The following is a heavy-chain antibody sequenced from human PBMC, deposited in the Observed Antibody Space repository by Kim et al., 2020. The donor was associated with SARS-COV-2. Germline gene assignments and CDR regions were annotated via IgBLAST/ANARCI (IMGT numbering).Heavy chain of an antibody. CDR1: GFTFSSYS. Sequence: GGSLRLSCAASGFTFSSYSMNWVRQAPGKGLEWVSSISSSGGYIHYADSLNGRFTISRDNAKNSLHLQMNSLRPDDTAVYYCVREITSSWSFDNWGQGTL. J-gene: IGHJ4*02. CDR2: ISSSGGYI. CDR3: VREITSSWSFDN. D-gene: IGHD6-13*01. V-gene: IGHV3-21*01.